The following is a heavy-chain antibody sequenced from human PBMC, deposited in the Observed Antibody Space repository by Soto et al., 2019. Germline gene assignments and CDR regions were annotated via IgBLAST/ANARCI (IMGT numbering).Heavy chain of an antibody. V-gene: IGHV3-21*01. CDR3: AREGGGYHHYYFDY. CDR1: GFTFSSYS. Sequence: GGSLRLSCAASGFTFSSYSMNWVRQAPGKGLEWVSSISSSSSYIYYADSVKGRFTISRDNAKNSLYLQMNSLRAEDTAVYYCAREGGGYHHYYFDYWGQGTLVTVSS. D-gene: IGHD5-12*01. J-gene: IGHJ4*02. CDR2: ISSSSSYI.